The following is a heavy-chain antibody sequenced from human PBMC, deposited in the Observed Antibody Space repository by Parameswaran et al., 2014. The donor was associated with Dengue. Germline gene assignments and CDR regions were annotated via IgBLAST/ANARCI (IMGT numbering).Heavy chain of an antibody. V-gene: IGHV3-23*01. CDR3: ADGGATYDFWSGLDAFDI. D-gene: IGHD3-3*01. Sequence: WIRQPPGKGLEWVSAISGSGGSTYYADSVKGRFTISRDNSKNTLYLQMNSLRAEDTAVYYCADGGATYDFWSGLDAFDIWGQGTMVTVSS. J-gene: IGHJ3*02. CDR2: ISGSGGST.